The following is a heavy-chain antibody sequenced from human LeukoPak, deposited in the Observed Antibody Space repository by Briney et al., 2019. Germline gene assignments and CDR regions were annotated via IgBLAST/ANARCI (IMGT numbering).Heavy chain of an antibody. CDR3: ATVRVAYSSRWSHDAFDI. Sequence: ASVKVSCKVSGYTLTELSMHWVRQAPGKGLEWMGGFDPEDGETIYAQKFQGRVTMTEDTSTDTAYMELSSLRSEDTAVYYCATVRVAYSSRWSHDAFDIWGQGTMVTVSS. V-gene: IGHV1-24*01. CDR2: FDPEDGET. J-gene: IGHJ3*02. D-gene: IGHD6-13*01. CDR1: GYTLTELS.